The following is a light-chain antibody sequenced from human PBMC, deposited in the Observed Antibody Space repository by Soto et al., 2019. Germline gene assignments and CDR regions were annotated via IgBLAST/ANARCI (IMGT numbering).Light chain of an antibody. CDR2: DAS. CDR3: QQYQSLT. J-gene: IGKJ4*01. CDR1: QSVSAY. V-gene: IGKV3-11*01. Sequence: EILFTQSPGTLFLSPGERASLSCRASQSVSAYLVWNQKKPGQAPRRLIYDASNRATGIPARFSGSGSGTDFPLTITRLEPEDFAVYYCQQYQSLTFGGGTKVDI.